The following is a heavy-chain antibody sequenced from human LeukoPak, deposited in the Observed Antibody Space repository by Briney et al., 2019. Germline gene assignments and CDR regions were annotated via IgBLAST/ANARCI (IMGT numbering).Heavy chain of an antibody. D-gene: IGHD5-18*01. Sequence: SVKVSCKASGGTFSSYTITWVRQAPGQGLEWMGGIIPIFGTANYAQKFQGRVTITADESTSTAYMELSRLRSDDTAVYYCARQDSYGRFDYWGQGTLVTVSS. CDR1: GGTFSSYT. CDR2: IIPIFGTA. J-gene: IGHJ4*02. CDR3: ARQDSYGRFDY. V-gene: IGHV1-69*13.